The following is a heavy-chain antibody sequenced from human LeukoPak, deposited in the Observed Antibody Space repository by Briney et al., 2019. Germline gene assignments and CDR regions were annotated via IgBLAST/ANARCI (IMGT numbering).Heavy chain of an antibody. CDR3: ARGGDTIGSIRSPFDS. D-gene: IGHD3-22*01. V-gene: IGHV3-30*03. CDR2: ISYDGSNE. CDR1: GFTFSSYG. J-gene: IGHJ3*02. Sequence: GGSLRLSCAASGFTFSSYGMHRVRQAPGKGLEWVAVISYDGSNEYYADSVKGRFTISRDNSKNTLYLQMNSLRPEDTAVYYCARGGDTIGSIRSPFDSWGQGTMVTVSS.